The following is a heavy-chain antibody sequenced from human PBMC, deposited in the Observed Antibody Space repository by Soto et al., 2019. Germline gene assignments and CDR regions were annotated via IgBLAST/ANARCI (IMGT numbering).Heavy chain of an antibody. D-gene: IGHD2-8*01. CDR1: GDSFSGYY. Sequence: QVQLQQWGARLLKPSETLSLTCAVYGDSFSGYYWTWIRQPPGEKLEWIGEVNDKGDINYNPSLRSRSTISIDHAQNQFPPVPGSVTGADPAVFYRAGGRAGSRVSYWGQGNLVTVSS. CDR3: AGGRAGSRVSY. J-gene: IGHJ4*02. V-gene: IGHV4-34*01. CDR2: VNDKGDI.